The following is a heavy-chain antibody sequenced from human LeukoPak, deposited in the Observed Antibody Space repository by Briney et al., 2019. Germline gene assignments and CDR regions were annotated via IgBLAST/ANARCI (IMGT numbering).Heavy chain of an antibody. CDR2: IYYSGST. Sequence: SETLSLTCTVSGGSISSYYWSWIRQPPGKGLEWIGYIYYSGSTNYNPSLKSRVTISVDTSKNQFSLKLSSVTAADTAVYYCARVPRLGYCSGGSCYGLGRYYYYGYMDVWGKGTTVTVSS. CDR3: ARVPRLGYCSGGSCYGLGRYYYYGYMDV. CDR1: GGSISSYY. J-gene: IGHJ6*03. D-gene: IGHD2-15*01. V-gene: IGHV4-59*01.